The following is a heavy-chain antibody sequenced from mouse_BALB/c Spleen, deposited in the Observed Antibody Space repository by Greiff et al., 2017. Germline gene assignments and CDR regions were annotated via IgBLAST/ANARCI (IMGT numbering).Heavy chain of an antibody. J-gene: IGHJ4*01. CDR2: ISSGGSYT. CDR3: ARRGWDASYYYAMDY. V-gene: IGHV5-9-3*01. Sequence: DVKLQESVGGLVKPGGSLKLSCAASGFTFSSYAMSWVRQTPEKRLEWVATISSGGSYTYYPDSVKGRFTISRDNAKNTLYLQMSSLRSEDTAMYYCARRGWDASYYYAMDYWGQGTSVTVSS. D-gene: IGHD4-1*01. CDR1: GFTFSSYA.